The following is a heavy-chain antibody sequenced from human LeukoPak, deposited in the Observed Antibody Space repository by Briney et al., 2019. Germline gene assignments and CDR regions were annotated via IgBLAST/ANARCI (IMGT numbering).Heavy chain of an antibody. D-gene: IGHD3-10*01. Sequence: SETLSLTCTVSGGSISSYYWSWIRQPPGKGLEWIGYIYYSGSTNYYPSLKSRVTISVDTSKNQFSLKLSSVTAADTAVYYCARHFLWFGELMAFDYWGQGTLVTVPS. J-gene: IGHJ4*02. V-gene: IGHV4-59*08. CDR1: GGSISSYY. CDR2: IYYSGST. CDR3: ARHFLWFGELMAFDY.